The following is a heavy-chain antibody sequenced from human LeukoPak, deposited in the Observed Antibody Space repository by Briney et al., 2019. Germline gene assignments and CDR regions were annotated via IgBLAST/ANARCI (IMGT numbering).Heavy chain of an antibody. CDR1: GGTFSSYA. J-gene: IGHJ6*03. CDR2: IIPIFGTA. Sequence: SVKVSCKASGGTFSSYAISWVRQAPGQGLGWMGGIIPIFGTANYAQKFQGRVTITTDESTSTAYMELSSLRSEDTAVYYCARVTMIALSPGYMDVWGKGTTVTVSS. V-gene: IGHV1-69*05. D-gene: IGHD3-22*01. CDR3: ARVTMIALSPGYMDV.